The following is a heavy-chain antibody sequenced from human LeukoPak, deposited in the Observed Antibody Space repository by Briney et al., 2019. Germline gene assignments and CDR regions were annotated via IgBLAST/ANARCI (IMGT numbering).Heavy chain of an antibody. Sequence: ASVKVSCKASGYTFTSYYMHWVRQAPRQGLEWMGIIIASGGSTSHAQKFQGRVTMTRDTSTSTVYMELSSLRSEDTAVYYCARGGYDILTGYAPFDYWGQGTLVTVSS. D-gene: IGHD3-9*01. J-gene: IGHJ4*02. CDR1: GYTFTSYY. V-gene: IGHV1-46*01. CDR3: ARGGYDILTGYAPFDY. CDR2: IIASGGST.